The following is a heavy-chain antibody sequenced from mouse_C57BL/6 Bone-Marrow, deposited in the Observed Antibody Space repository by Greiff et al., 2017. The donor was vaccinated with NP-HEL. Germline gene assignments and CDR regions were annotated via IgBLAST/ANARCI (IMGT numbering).Heavy chain of an antibody. V-gene: IGHV1-75*01. CDR3: ANINRWLLPYAMDY. CDR2: IFPGSGST. J-gene: IGHJ4*01. Sequence: QVQLQQSGPELVKPGASVKISCKASGYTFTDYYINWVKQRPGQGLEWIGWIFPGSGSTYYNEKFKGKATLTVDKSSSTAYMLLSSLTSEDSAVYFCANINRWLLPYAMDYWGQGTSVTVSS. D-gene: IGHD2-3*01. CDR1: GYTFTDYY.